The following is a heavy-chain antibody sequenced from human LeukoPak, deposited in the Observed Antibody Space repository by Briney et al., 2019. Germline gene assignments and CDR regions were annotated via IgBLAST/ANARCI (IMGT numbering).Heavy chain of an antibody. D-gene: IGHD6-13*01. J-gene: IGHJ6*02. CDR1: GITFSSYG. CDR3: AKDSHRYNSISGYAMDV. CDR2: ISYDGSNE. V-gene: IGHV3-30*18. Sequence: PGGSLRLSCAASGITFSSYGMYWVRQAPGKGLEWVAVISYDGSNEYYADSVKGRFTISRDSSKNTLFLQMNSLRVEDTAVYYCAKDSHRYNSISGYAMDVWGQGTTVTVSS.